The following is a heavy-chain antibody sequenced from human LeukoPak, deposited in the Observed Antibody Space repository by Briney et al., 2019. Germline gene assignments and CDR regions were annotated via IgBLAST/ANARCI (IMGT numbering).Heavy chain of an antibody. CDR1: GGSFSGYY. D-gene: IGHD2-15*01. V-gene: IGHV4-34*01. CDR2: INHSGST. J-gene: IGHJ5*02. CDR3: ARDIVVVVAATWENWFDP. Sequence: PSETLSLTCAVYGGSFSGYYWSWIRQPPGKGLEWIGEINHSGSTNYNPSLKSRVTISVDTSKNQFPLKLSSVTAADTAVYYCARDIVVVVAATWENWFDPWGQGTLVTVSS.